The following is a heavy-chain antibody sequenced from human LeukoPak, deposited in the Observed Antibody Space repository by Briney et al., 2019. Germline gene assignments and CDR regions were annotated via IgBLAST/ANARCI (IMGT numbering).Heavy chain of an antibody. V-gene: IGHV3-30*02. CDR3: AKDRPIKGGFDP. Sequence: GGSLRLSCVASGFSLTTYGMLWVRQAPGKGLQWVAFMRSDGTSKYYGDSVEGRFTISRDNSKRTLYLLMNSLSAEDTGIYYCAKDRPIKGGFDPWGQGTPVTVSS. J-gene: IGHJ5*02. D-gene: IGHD3-16*01. CDR1: GFSLTTYG. CDR2: MRSDGTSK.